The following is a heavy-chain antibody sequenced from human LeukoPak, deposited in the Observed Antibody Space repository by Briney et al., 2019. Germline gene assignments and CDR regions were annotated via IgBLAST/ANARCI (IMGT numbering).Heavy chain of an antibody. J-gene: IGHJ1*01. V-gene: IGHV3-53*01. CDR2: ILSGGAT. Sequence: GGSLRLSCVASDFSVSTNYMNWVRQAPGKGLEWVSVILSGGATYYADSVKGRFTISRDNSKNTVFLQMAGLTVEDTAVYYCVRSGYSNGWYRTWGQGTLVTVSS. CDR3: VRSGYSNGWYRT. CDR1: DFSVSTNY. D-gene: IGHD6-19*01.